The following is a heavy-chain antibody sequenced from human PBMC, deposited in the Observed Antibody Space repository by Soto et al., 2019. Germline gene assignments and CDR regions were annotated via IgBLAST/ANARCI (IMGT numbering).Heavy chain of an antibody. CDR2: ISSSGST. Sequence: SETLSLTCTVSGDSIGGVGYWSWIRQFPGRGLEWIGCISSSGSTYYNPALNNRISLSLDTSQNQFSLKLLSVTAAGTAIYYCARSGVTGIVIPSHWFDPWGQGTLVTVSS. J-gene: IGHJ5*02. CDR3: ARSGVTGIVIPSHWFDP. D-gene: IGHD2-21*02. CDR1: GDSIGGVGY. V-gene: IGHV4-31*03.